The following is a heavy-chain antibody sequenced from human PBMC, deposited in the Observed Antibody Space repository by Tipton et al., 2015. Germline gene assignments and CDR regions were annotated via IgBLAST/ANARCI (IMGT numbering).Heavy chain of an antibody. Sequence: QSGPEVKKPGESLKIFCKGSGYSFSNYWIGWVRQMPGKGLEWMGIIYPGDSHTRYNPSFQGQVTISADKSISTAYLHWSSLKASDTAMYYCARHVSFYYDTHGSDALDIWAQGTMVTVSS. CDR2: IYPGDSHT. D-gene: IGHD3-22*01. J-gene: IGHJ3*02. CDR1: GYSFSNYW. CDR3: ARHVSFYYDTHGSDALDI. V-gene: IGHV5-51*01.